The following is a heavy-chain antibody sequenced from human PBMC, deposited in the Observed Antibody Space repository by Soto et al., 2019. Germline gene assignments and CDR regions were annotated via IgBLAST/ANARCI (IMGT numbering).Heavy chain of an antibody. V-gene: IGHV1-69*02. CDR2: IIPILGIA. CDR1: GGTSSSYT. CDR3: ARAGLGSSSWRDAFDI. J-gene: IGHJ3*02. Sequence: GASVKVSCKASGGTSSSYTISWVRQAPGQGLEWMGRIIPILGIANYAQKFQGRATITADKSTSTAYMELSSLRSEDTAVYYCARAGLGSSSWRDAFDIWGQGTMVTVSS. D-gene: IGHD6-13*01.